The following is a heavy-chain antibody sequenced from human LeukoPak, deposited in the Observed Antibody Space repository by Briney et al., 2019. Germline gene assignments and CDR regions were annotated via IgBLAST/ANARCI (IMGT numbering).Heavy chain of an antibody. CDR2: ISGSGGST. CDR1: GFTFDDSA. J-gene: IGHJ4*02. CDR3: AKEPRGGMIVVVITAIDY. V-gene: IGHV3-23*01. Sequence: GGSLRLSCAASGFTFDDSAMHWVRQAPGKGLEWVSAISGSGGSTYYADSVKGRFTISRDNSKNTLYLQMNSLRAEDAAVYYCAKEPRGGMIVVVITAIDYWGQGTLVTVSS. D-gene: IGHD3-22*01.